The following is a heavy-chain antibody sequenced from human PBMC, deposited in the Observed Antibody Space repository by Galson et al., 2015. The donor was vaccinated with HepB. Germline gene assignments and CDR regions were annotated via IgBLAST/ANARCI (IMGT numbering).Heavy chain of an antibody. Sequence: SETLSLTCTVSGGSISSVYWWNWVRKSPGKGLEWIGEIFHSGSTNYNPSLKSRVTISVDTSKNQFSLKLASVTAADTAVFYCSRKDAASGTPGAFHIWGQGTTVTVSS. CDR2: IFHSGST. CDR1: GGSISSVYW. CDR3: SRKDAASGTPGAFHI. V-gene: IGHV4-4*02. D-gene: IGHD6-13*01. J-gene: IGHJ3*02.